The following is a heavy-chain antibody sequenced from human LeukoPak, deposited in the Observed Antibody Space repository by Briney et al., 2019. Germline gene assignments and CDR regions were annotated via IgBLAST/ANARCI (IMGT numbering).Heavy chain of an antibody. CDR2: ISSSGSTI. CDR1: GFTFSSYE. D-gene: IGHD4-23*01. J-gene: IGHJ4*02. V-gene: IGHV3-48*03. Sequence: GGSLRLSCAASGFTFSSYEMNWVRQAPGKGLEWVSYISSSGSTIYYADSVKGRFTISRDNAKNSLHLQMNSLGAEDTAVYYCARDYGGSSPFDYWGQGTLVTVSS. CDR3: ARDYGGSSPFDY.